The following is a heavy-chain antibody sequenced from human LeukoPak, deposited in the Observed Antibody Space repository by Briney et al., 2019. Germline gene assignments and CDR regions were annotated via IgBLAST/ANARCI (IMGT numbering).Heavy chain of an antibody. Sequence: GGSLRLSCAASGFTVSNAWMSWVRQAPGKGLEWVGRIKSKTDGGTTDFAAPVKGRFTISRDDSKNTLFLQMNSLKTEDTAVYYCSLKSYGDHPLDYWGQGTLVTVSS. J-gene: IGHJ4*02. CDR3: SLKSYGDHPLDY. V-gene: IGHV3-15*01. CDR1: GFTVSNAW. D-gene: IGHD4-17*01. CDR2: IKSKTDGGTT.